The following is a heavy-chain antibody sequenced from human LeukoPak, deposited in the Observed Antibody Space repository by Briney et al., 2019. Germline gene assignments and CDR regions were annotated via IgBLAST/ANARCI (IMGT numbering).Heavy chain of an antibody. D-gene: IGHD5-18*01. CDR1: GGSISSSSYY. V-gene: IGHV4-39*01. J-gene: IGHJ4*02. CDR2: IYYSGST. CDR3: SRGGIQLWYRALGY. Sequence: SETLSLTCTVSGGSISSSSYYWGWIRQPPGKGLEWIGSIYYSGSTYYNPSLKSRVTISVDTPKNPFSLKLSSVTAADTAVYYCSRGGIQLWYRALGYWGQGTLVTVSS.